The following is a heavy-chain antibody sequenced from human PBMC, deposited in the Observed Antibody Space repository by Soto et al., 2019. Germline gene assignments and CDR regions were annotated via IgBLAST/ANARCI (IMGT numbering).Heavy chain of an antibody. CDR1: GFTFSSYA. D-gene: IGHD6-19*01. V-gene: IGHV3-23*01. CDR3: AKEYSSGWYYFDY. Sequence: GGSLRLSCAASGFTFSSYAMSWVRQAPGKGLEWVSTISGSDGSTYYADSVKGRFTISRDNSKNTPYLQMNSLRAEDTAVYYCAKEYSSGWYYFDYWGQGTLVTVSS. J-gene: IGHJ4*02. CDR2: ISGSDGST.